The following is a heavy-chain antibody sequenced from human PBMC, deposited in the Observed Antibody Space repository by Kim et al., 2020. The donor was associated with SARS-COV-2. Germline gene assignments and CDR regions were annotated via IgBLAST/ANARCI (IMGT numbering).Heavy chain of an antibody. V-gene: IGHV3-30*02. Sequence: GGSLRLSCAPSGFTFSNDWMTWVRQAPGKGLEWVAVISDDGSEKYYADSVKGRFTISRDNSKNTLYLQMNSLRAEDTAVYYCAKERCIVGATGKDYWGQGTLV. CDR2: ISDDGSEK. D-gene: IGHD1-26*01. CDR3: AKERCIVGATGKDY. CDR1: GFTFSNDW. J-gene: IGHJ4*02.